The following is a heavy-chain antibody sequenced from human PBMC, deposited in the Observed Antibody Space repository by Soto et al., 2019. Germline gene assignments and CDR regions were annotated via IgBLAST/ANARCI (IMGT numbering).Heavy chain of an antibody. J-gene: IGHJ4*02. Sequence: PGGSLRLSCAASGFTFSSYSMNWVRQAPGKGLEWVSYISSSSSTIYYADSVKGRFTISRDNAKNSLYLQMNSLRAEDTAVYYCAAYEGYGDYGREYHYWGQGTLVTVSS. V-gene: IGHV3-48*01. CDR3: AAYEGYGDYGREYHY. D-gene: IGHD4-17*01. CDR2: ISSSSSTI. CDR1: GFTFSSYS.